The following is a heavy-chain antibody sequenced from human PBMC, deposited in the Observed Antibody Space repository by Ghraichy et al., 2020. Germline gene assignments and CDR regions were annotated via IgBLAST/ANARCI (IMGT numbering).Heavy chain of an antibody. CDR1: GGSINSSYYY. D-gene: IGHD3-3*01. CDR2: VYKSGST. Sequence: ESLNISCTVSGGSINSSYYYWGWIRQPPGKGLEWIGSVYKSGSTYYKPTLKSRVTISVDTSKNQFSLKLSSVTAADTAVYYCATLRFLVWHVDSWGQGTPVLVSA. V-gene: IGHV4-39*01. J-gene: IGHJ4*02. CDR3: ATLRFLVWHVDS.